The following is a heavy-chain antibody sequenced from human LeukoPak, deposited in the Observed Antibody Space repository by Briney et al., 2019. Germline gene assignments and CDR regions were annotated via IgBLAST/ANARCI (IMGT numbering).Heavy chain of an antibody. Sequence: PSETLSLTCAVYGGSFSGYYWSWIRQPPGKGLEWIGEINHSGSTNYNPSLKSRVTISVDTSKNQFSLKLSSVTAADTAVYYCARGRRHAFHRYYYYGMDVWGQGTTVTVSS. J-gene: IGHJ6*02. V-gene: IGHV4-34*01. CDR3: ARGRRHAFHRYYYYGMDV. CDR2: INHSGST. CDR1: GGSFSGYY.